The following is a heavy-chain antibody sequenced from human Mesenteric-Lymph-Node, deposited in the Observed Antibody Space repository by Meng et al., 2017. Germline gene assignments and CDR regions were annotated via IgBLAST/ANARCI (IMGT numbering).Heavy chain of an antibody. V-gene: IGHV3-13*01. CDR3: AKASRSSGYYGDY. CDR2: IGTAGDT. D-gene: IGHD3-22*01. CDR1: GFTFSSYD. Sequence: GESLKISCAASGFTFSSYDMHWVRQATGKGLEWVSAIGTAGDTYYPGSVKGRFTISRENAKNSLYLQMNSLRAEDTAVYYCAKASRSSGYYGDYWGQGTLVTVSS. J-gene: IGHJ4*02.